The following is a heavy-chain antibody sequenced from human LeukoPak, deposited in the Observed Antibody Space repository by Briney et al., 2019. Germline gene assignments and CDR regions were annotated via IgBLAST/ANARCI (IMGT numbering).Heavy chain of an antibody. CDR2: ISGSGGST. J-gene: IGHJ4*02. D-gene: IGHD3-10*01. CDR1: GFTFDDYG. CDR3: AKEVTMVRGVIAVGFDY. Sequence: PGGSLRLSCAASGFTFDDYGMSWVRQAPGKGLEWVSAISGSGGSTYYADSVKGRFTISRDNSKNTLYLQMNSLRAEDTAVYYCAKEVTMVRGVIAVGFDYWGQGTLVTVSS. V-gene: IGHV3-23*01.